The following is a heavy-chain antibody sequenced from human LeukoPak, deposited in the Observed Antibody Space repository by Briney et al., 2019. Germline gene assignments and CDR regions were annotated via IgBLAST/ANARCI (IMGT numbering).Heavy chain of an antibody. CDR2: INTNTGNP. CDR1: GYTFTSYA. Sequence: ASVKVSCKASGYTFTSYAMNWVRQAPGQGLEWMGWINTNTGNPTYAQGFTGRFVFSLDTSVSTAYLQISSLKAEDTAVYYCAREFYSGSYCGGVYYYYYMDVWGKGTTVTVSS. J-gene: IGHJ6*03. D-gene: IGHD1-26*01. V-gene: IGHV7-4-1*02. CDR3: AREFYSGSYCGGVYYYYYMDV.